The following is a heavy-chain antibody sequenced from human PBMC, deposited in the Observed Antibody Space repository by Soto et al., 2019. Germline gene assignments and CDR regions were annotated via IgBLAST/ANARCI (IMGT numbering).Heavy chain of an antibody. CDR1: GGSISSGDYY. D-gene: IGHD6-6*01. J-gene: IGHJ4*02. Sequence: SETLSLTCTVSGGSISSGDYYWSWIRQPPGKGLEWIGYIYYSGSTYYNPSLKSRVNKSVDTSKNQLSLKMSYVTAADTAVYYCAREAAARPERYYFDYWGQGTLVTVSS. CDR2: IYYSGST. CDR3: AREAAARPERYYFDY. V-gene: IGHV4-30-4*01.